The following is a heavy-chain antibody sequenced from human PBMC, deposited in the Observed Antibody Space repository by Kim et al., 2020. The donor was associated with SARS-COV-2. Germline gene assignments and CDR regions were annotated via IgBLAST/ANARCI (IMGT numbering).Heavy chain of an antibody. CDR1: GFTFGDYA. J-gene: IGHJ4*02. CDR3: TRNRGYSYGYSDY. CDR2: IRTTAYGGTT. D-gene: IGHD5-18*01. V-gene: IGHV3-49*03. Sequence: GGSLRLSCSASGFTFGDYAMSWFRQAPGKGLEWVGFIRTTAYGGTTEYAASLQGRFTISRDDSQSIAYLQMNSLKTEDTAVYYCTRNRGYSYGYSDYWGQGTLVTVSS.